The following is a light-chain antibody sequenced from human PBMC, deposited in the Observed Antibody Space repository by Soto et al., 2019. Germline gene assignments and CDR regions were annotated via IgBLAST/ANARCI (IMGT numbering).Light chain of an antibody. CDR2: EVN. CDR3: SSYAGSYNFV. CDR1: SSDIGVYNF. J-gene: IGLJ1*01. V-gene: IGLV2-8*01. Sequence: QSVLTQPPSASGSPGQSVTISCTGTSSDIGVYNFVSWYQQHPGKAPKLILSEVNKRPAGVPDRFSGSKSGNTASLTVSGLQAEDEADYYCSSYAGSYNFVFGTGTKVTVL.